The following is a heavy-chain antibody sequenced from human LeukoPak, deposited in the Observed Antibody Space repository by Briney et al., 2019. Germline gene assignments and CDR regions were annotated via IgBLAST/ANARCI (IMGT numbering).Heavy chain of an antibody. V-gene: IGHV4-34*01. J-gene: IGHJ4*02. Sequence: SETLSLTCAVYGVSFSGYYWSWIRQPPGKGLEWIGEIYHSGSTNYNPSLKSRVTISVDTSKNQFSLKLSSVTAADTAVYYCARDARGSSSVDYWGQGTLVTVSS. D-gene: IGHD6-13*01. CDR3: ARDARGSSSVDY. CDR1: GVSFSGYY. CDR2: IYHSGST.